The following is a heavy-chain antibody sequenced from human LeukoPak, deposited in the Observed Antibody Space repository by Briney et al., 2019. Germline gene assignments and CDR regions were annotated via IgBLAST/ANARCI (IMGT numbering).Heavy chain of an antibody. D-gene: IGHD3-22*01. V-gene: IGHV1-8*01. CDR2: MNPNSGNS. CDR1: GYTFTSYD. CDR3: ARNQRAIYDSSGYWYNWFDP. Sequence: ASVKVSCKASGYTFTSYDINWVRQAPGQGLEWMGWMNPNSGNSGYAQKFQGRVTMTRDTSISTAYMELSSLRSEDTAVYYCARNQRAIYDSSGYWYNWFDPWGQGTLVTVSS. J-gene: IGHJ5*02.